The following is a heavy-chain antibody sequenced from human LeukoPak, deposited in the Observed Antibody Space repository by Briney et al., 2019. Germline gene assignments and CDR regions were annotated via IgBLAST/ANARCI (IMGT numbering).Heavy chain of an antibody. CDR3: ARDHFDSSGYHYLLGYFEH. J-gene: IGHJ1*01. CDR1: GYTFSNYY. CDR2: IKPSGGGT. V-gene: IGHV1-46*01. D-gene: IGHD3-22*01. Sequence: ASVKVSCKASGYTFSNYYVHWVRQAPGQGLEWMGIIKPSGGGTSYALKFQGRITLTRYTSMSTAYMELSSLRSEDTAVYYCARDHFDSSGYHYLLGYFEHWGQGTLVTVSS.